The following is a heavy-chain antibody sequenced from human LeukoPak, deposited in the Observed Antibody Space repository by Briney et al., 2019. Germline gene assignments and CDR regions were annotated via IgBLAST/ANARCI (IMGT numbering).Heavy chain of an antibody. CDR3: AKDILTRRGYGMDV. CDR1: GFTFDDYA. D-gene: IGHD3-9*01. V-gene: IGHV3-43*02. J-gene: IGHJ6*02. Sequence: GGSLRLSCAASGFTFDDYAMHWVRQAPGKGLEWVSLISGDGGTTYYADSVKGRFTISRDNSKNSLYLRMNSLRTEDTALYYCAKDILTRRGYGMDVWGQGTTVTVSS. CDR2: ISGDGGTT.